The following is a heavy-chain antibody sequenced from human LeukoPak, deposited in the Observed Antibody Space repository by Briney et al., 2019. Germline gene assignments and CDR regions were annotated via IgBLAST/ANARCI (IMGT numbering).Heavy chain of an antibody. D-gene: IGHD3-22*01. Sequence: GGFLRLSCAASGFTFSSYSMNWVRQAPGKGLEWVSYISSSSSTIYYADSVKGRFTFSRDNAKNSLYLQMNSLRAEDTAVYYCARDTSFYDSSSPYGMDVWGQGTTVTVSS. V-gene: IGHV3-48*04. CDR3: ARDTSFYDSSSPYGMDV. J-gene: IGHJ6*02. CDR1: GFTFSSYS. CDR2: ISSSSSTI.